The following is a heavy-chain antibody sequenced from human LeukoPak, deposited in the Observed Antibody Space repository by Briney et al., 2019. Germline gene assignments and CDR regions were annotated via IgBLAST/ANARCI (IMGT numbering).Heavy chain of an antibody. V-gene: IGHV3-21*01. D-gene: IGHD4-23*01. CDR1: GFTFISYN. CDR2: ISSSTNYR. Sequence: GGSLRLFCAATGFTFISYNINWVRQAPGQGLEWVSLISSSTNYRYYADSVQGRFTISRDKAKNSLYLQMNSLRDEDTAVYYCARGHGGNYFDSWAQGTLVTVSS. CDR3: ARGHGGNYFDS. J-gene: IGHJ4*02.